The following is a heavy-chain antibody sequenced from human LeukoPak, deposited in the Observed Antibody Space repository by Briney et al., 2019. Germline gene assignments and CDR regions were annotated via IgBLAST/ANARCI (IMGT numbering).Heavy chain of an antibody. D-gene: IGHD3-10*01. CDR2: IKQDGSEK. J-gene: IGHJ4*02. CDR3: ARLPSPTMVRGVIITGFDY. V-gene: IGHV3-7*01. CDR1: GFTFSSYW. Sequence: GGSLRLSCAASGFTFSSYWMSWVRQAPGKGLEWVANIKQDGSEKYYVDSVKGRFTISRDNAKNSLYLQMNSLRAEDTAVYYCARLPSPTMVRGVIITGFDYWGQGTLVTVSS.